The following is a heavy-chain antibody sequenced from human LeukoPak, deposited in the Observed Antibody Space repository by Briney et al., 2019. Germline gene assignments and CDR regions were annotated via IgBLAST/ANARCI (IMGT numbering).Heavy chain of an antibody. CDR1: GGSISGFY. V-gene: IGHV4-59*03. J-gene: IGHJ6*02. CDR3: AKIGLYYNMDV. CDR2: IHYSGST. Sequence: SETLSLTCAVSGGSISGFYWTWIRQPPGKGLEFIGQIHYSGSTDYNPSLKSRITMSVDTSKNQFFLSLNSVTAADTAVYYCAKIGLYYNMDVWGQGTTVTVSS. D-gene: IGHD3-16*01.